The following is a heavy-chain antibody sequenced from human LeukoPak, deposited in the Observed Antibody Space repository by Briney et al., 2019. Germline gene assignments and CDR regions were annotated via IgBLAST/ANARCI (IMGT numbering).Heavy chain of an antibody. D-gene: IGHD2-15*01. J-gene: IGHJ6*03. Sequence: PSETLSLTCAVYGGSFSSYYWSWIRQPPGKGLEWIGYIYYSGSTNYNPSLKSRVTISVDTSKNQFSLKLSSVTAADTAVYYCARGGGGYYYYMDVWGKGTTVTISS. CDR2: IYYSGST. V-gene: IGHV4-59*01. CDR3: ARGGGGYYYYMDV. CDR1: GGSFSSYY.